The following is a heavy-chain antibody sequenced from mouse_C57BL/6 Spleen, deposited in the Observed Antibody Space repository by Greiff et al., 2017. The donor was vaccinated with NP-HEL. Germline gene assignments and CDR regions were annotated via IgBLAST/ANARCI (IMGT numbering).Heavy chain of an antibody. V-gene: IGHV2-3*01. D-gene: IGHD4-1*01. J-gene: IGHJ3*01. CDR1: GFSLTSYG. Sequence: VKLMESGPGLVAPSQSLSITCTVSGFSLTSYGVSWVRQPPGKGLEWLGVIWGDGSTNYHSALIFRLSISKDNSKSQVFLKLNSLQTEDTATYDCSKEDWDGAWFADWGQGTLVTVAA. CDR2: IWGDGST. CDR3: SKEDWDGAWFAD.